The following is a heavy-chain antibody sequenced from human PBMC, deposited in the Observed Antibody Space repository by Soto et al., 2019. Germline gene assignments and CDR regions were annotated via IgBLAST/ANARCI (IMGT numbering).Heavy chain of an antibody. D-gene: IGHD3-3*01. CDR1: GGSIDGYF. CDR3: ARVFGVFWYFDL. Sequence: QLQLQESGPGLVKSSETLSLTCTVSGGSIDGYFWSWIRQPPGKGLEWLGYIYDSGRTNYNPSLKSRVTMSIDTSKNQCSLRLSSVTTADTAMYSCARVFGVFWYFDLWGRGTLVSVSP. J-gene: IGHJ2*01. CDR2: IYDSGRT. V-gene: IGHV4-59*01.